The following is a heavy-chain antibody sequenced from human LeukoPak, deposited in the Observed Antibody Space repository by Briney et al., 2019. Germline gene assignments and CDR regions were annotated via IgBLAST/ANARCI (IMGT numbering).Heavy chain of an antibody. CDR3: ARDMGY. CDR2: INHSGST. Sequence: SETLSLTCAVYGGSFSGYYWSWIRQPPGKGLEWIGEINHSGSTNYNPPLKSRVTISVDTSKNQFSLKLSSVTAADTAVYYCARDMGYWGQGTLVTVSS. J-gene: IGHJ4*02. V-gene: IGHV4-34*01. CDR1: GGSFSGYY.